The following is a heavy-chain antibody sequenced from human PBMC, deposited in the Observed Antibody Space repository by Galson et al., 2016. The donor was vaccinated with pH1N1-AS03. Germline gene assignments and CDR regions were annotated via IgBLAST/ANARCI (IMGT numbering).Heavy chain of an antibody. CDR1: GFTFNDHT. Sequence: SLRLSCAAFGFTFNDHTMHWVRQAPGKGLEWVSGISWNGDKIDYADSVKGRFSISRDNARNSLYLQMNSLRSEDTALYYCARGQRGSYPTFDSWGQGTRVTVSS. CDR2: ISWNGDKI. CDR3: ARGQRGSYPTFDS. V-gene: IGHV3-9*01. D-gene: IGHD1-26*01. J-gene: IGHJ4*02.